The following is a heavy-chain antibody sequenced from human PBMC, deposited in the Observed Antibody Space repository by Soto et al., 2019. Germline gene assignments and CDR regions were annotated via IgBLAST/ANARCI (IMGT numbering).Heavy chain of an antibody. D-gene: IGHD6-19*01. CDR1: GFTFTNFA. CDR3: AKGKASGWYYFDY. J-gene: IGHJ4*02. Sequence: LRLACAASGFTFTNFAMSWVRQAPGRGLEWVSGISASGRDTYYADSVKDRFTVSRDNSKNTLYLQMNSLRAEDTAIYYCAKGKASGWYYFDYWGQGXRVTVSS. V-gene: IGHV3-23*01. CDR2: ISASGRDT.